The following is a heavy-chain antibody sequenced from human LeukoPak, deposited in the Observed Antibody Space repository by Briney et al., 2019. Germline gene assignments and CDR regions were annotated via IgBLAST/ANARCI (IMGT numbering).Heavy chain of an antibody. CDR1: GGSFSGYY. J-gene: IGHJ4*02. V-gene: IGHV4-34*01. D-gene: IGHD3-3*01. CDR3: ARLYDFWTY. Sequence: KTSETLSLTCAVYGGSFSGYYWSWIRQPPGKGLEWIGEINHSGSTNYNPSLKSRVTISVDTSKNQFSLKLSSVTAADTAVYYCARLYDFWTYWGQGTLVTVSS. CDR2: INHSGST.